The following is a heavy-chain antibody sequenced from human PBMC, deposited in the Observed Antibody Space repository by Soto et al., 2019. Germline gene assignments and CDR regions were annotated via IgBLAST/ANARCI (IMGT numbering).Heavy chain of an antibody. V-gene: IGHV3-21*01. CDR3: TRDLHDSGYLHGRYDY. CDR1: GFTLSGST. CDR2: INSASTSV. J-gene: IGHJ4*02. D-gene: IGHD3-22*01. Sequence: PGGSLRLSCAASGFTLSGSTMTWVRQAPGRGLEWISSINSASTSVYYADSVRGRFSISRDNARNLLFLQMDSLSGEDTAVYYCTRDLHDSGYLHGRYDYWGPGTLVTVS.